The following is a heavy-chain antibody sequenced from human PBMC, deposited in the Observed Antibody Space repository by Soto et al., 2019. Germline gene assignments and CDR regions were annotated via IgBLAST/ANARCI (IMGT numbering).Heavy chain of an antibody. CDR1: GGTFSSYA. Sequence: QVQLVQSGAEVKKPGSSVKVSCKASGGTFSSYAISWVRQAPGQGLEWMGGIIPIFGTANYAQKFQGRVTITADESTSTAYMELSSLRSEGTAVYYCASRLRFLEWFRLGYYGMDVWGQGTTVTVSS. V-gene: IGHV1-69*01. CDR3: ASRLRFLEWFRLGYYGMDV. J-gene: IGHJ6*02. D-gene: IGHD3-3*01. CDR2: IIPIFGTA.